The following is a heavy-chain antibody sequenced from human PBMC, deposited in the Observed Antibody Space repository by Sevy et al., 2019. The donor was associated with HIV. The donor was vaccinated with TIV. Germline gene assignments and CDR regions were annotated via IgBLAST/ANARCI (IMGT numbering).Heavy chain of an antibody. D-gene: IGHD5-18*01. J-gene: IGHJ4*02. CDR2: MKQDGSEK. CDR1: GFTFSTYW. CDR3: VRGGVGGYSYSLDS. V-gene: IGHV3-7*01. Sequence: GGSLRLSCAASGFTFSTYWMSWVRQAPGKGLEWVATMKQDGSEKDYVDSVKGRFTISRDNAKNSLYLQMNSVRGEDTAVYYCVRGGVGGYSYSLDSWGQGTLVTVSS.